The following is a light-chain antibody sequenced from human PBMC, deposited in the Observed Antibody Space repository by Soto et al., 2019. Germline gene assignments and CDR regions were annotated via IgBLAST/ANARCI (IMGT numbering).Light chain of an antibody. V-gene: IGKV3D-20*02. Sequence: EIVLTQSPGTLSLSPGERATLSCRASQSVSSSYLAWYQQKPGQAPRLLIYDASNRATGIPARLSGSGSGTDFTLTISSLEPEDFAVYYCQQRSNWPPITFGQGTRLEIK. CDR1: QSVSSSY. CDR2: DAS. CDR3: QQRSNWPPIT. J-gene: IGKJ5*01.